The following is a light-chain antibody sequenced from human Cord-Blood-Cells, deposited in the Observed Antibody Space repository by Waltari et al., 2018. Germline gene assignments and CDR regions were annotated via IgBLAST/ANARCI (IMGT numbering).Light chain of an antibody. CDR3: QQYDNLIFT. V-gene: IGKV1-33*01. J-gene: IGKJ3*01. CDR1: QDISNY. Sequence: SPSSLSASVGDRVTITCQASQDISNYLNWYQQKPGKAPKLLIYDASNLETGVPSRFSGSGSGTDFTFTISSLQPEDIATYYCQQYDNLIFTFGPGTKVDIK. CDR2: DAS.